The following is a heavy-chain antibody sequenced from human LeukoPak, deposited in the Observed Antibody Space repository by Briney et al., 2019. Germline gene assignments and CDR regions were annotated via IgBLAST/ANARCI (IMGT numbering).Heavy chain of an antibody. CDR1: GGSFSGYY. J-gene: IGHJ4*02. CDR2: INHSGST. V-gene: IGHV4-34*01. Sequence: SETLSLTCAVYGGSFSGYYWSWIRQPPGKGLEWIGGINHSGSTNYNPSLKSRVTISVDTSKNQFSLKLSSVTAADTAVYYCAREGPRRNYYFDYWGQGTLVTVSP. CDR3: AREGPRRNYYFDY.